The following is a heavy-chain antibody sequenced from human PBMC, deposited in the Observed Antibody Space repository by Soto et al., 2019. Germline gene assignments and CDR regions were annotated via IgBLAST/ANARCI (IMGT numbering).Heavy chain of an antibody. Sequence: QVQLVQSGAEVKKPGSSVKVSCKASGGTFSSYAISWVRQAPGQGLEWMGGIIPIFGTANYAQKFQGRVTITADESTSTAYMELSSLRSEDTAVYYCVRDPGTNCISTSCSDVQFGYWGQGTLVTVSS. CDR2: IIPIFGTA. CDR3: VRDPGTNCISTSCSDVQFGY. V-gene: IGHV1-69*12. J-gene: IGHJ4*02. CDR1: GGTFSSYA. D-gene: IGHD2-2*01.